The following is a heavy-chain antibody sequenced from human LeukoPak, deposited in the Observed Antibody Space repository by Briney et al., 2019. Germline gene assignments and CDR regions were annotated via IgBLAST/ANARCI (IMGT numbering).Heavy chain of an antibody. CDR1: GFTFGSYA. V-gene: IGHV3-23*01. CDR2: ISGSGGST. J-gene: IGHJ1*01. Sequence: GGSLRLSCAASGFTFGSYAMSWVREAPGKGVEWVSAISGSGGSTYYADSVKGRFTISRDNSKNTLYLQMNSLRAEDTAVYYCAKDADCSGGSCYPQAEYFQHWGQGTLVTVSS. CDR3: AKDADCSGGSCYPQAEYFQH. D-gene: IGHD2-15*01.